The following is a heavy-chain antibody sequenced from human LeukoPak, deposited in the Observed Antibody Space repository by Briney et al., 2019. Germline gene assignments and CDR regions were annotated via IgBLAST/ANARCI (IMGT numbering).Heavy chain of an antibody. D-gene: IGHD3-3*01. CDR3: ARQQISFFGVVQNWFDH. CDR1: GGSFSGYY. Sequence: PSETLSLTCAVYGGSFSGYYWSWIRQPPGKGLEWIGEINHSGSANYNPSLKSRVTISIDTSKNQFFLTLRSVTAADTAVYYCARQQISFFGVVQNWFDHWGQGTLVTVSS. J-gene: IGHJ5*02. CDR2: INHSGSA. V-gene: IGHV4-34*01.